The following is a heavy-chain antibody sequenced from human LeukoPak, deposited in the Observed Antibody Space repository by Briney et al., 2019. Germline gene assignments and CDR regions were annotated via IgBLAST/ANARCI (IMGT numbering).Heavy chain of an antibody. J-gene: IGHJ1*01. CDR1: GYTFTSYG. D-gene: IGHD4-17*01. V-gene: IGHV1-18*01. CDR2: ICGYSGDT. Sequence: ASVKVSCKASGYTFTSYGISWVRQAPGQGLEWVGCICGYSGDTNYAQKLQGRVTMTTDTSTSTAYMELRSLTSDDTAVYYCARGLDDYGDYVSPHEYFQHWGQGTLVTVSS. CDR3: ARGLDDYGDYVSPHEYFQH.